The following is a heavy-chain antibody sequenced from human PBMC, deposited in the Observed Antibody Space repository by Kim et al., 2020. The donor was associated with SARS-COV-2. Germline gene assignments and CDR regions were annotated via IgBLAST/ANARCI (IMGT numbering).Heavy chain of an antibody. Sequence: GGSLRLSCAASGFTFDDYAMHLVRQAPGKGLEWVSGVTWNSGTVDHADSVKGRFTISRDNAKNSLYLQMNSLRAEDTALYYCAKDISSSGPSYFDYWGQG. CDR2: VTWNSGTV. V-gene: IGHV3-9*01. CDR1: GFTFDDYA. D-gene: IGHD3-22*01. CDR3: AKDISSSGPSYFDY. J-gene: IGHJ4*02.